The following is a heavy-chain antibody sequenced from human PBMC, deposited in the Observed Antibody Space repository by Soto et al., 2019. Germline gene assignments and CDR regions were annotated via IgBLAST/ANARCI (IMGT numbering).Heavy chain of an antibody. CDR3: ARSYRRYCSGGSCYSYDFYYMDV. V-gene: IGHV4-59*01. J-gene: IGHJ6*03. CDR1: GGSISSYY. Sequence: QVQLQESGPGLVKPSETLSLTCTVSGGSISSYYWSWIRQPPGKGLEWIGYIYYSGSTNYNPSLKSRVTISVDTPNTQFSRKLSSVTAADTAVYYCARSYRRYCSGGSCYSYDFYYMDVWGKGTTVTVSS. CDR2: IYYSGST. D-gene: IGHD2-15*01.